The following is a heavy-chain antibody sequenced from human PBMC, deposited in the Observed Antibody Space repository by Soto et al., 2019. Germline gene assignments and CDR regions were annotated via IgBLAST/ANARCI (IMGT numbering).Heavy chain of an antibody. CDR1: GFAFSGYW. D-gene: IGHD5-12*01. CDR2: IKQDGSEK. Sequence: EVQLVESGGDLVQPGGSLRLSCAASGFAFSGYWMSWVRQAPGKGLEGVANIKQDGSEKYYVDSVKGRFTISRDNAKNSLYLQMSSLRVEDPAVYYCARATSVDAYWGQGTLVTVSS. CDR3: ARATSVDAY. J-gene: IGHJ4*02. V-gene: IGHV3-7*01.